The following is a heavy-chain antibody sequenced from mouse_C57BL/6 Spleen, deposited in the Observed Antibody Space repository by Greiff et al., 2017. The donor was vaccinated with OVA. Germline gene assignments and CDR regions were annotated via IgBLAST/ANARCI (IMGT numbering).Heavy chain of an antibody. CDR2: INPSTGGT. V-gene: IGHV1-42*01. J-gene: IGHJ3*01. CDR1: GYSFTGYY. CDR3: ARSGDAFAY. D-gene: IGHD3-3*01. Sequence: EVQLVESGPELVKPGASVKISCKASGYSFTGYYMNWVKQSPEKSLEWIGEINPSTGGTTYNQKFKAKATLTVDKSSSTAYMQLKSLTSEDSAVYYCARSGDAFAYWGQGTLVTVSA.